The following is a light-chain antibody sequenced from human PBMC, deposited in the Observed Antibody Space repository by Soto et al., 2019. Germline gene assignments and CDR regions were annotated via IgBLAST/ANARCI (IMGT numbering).Light chain of an antibody. CDR2: SNN. Sequence: QSALTRPPSASGTPGQRVTISCSGSSSNIGSNSVNWYQQVPGTAPKLVIHSNNQRPSGVPGRFSGSKSGTSASLAIGGLLSEDESDYYCAAWDDSLNGYVFGTGTKVTVL. CDR1: SSNIGSNS. CDR3: AAWDDSLNGYV. J-gene: IGLJ1*01. V-gene: IGLV1-44*01.